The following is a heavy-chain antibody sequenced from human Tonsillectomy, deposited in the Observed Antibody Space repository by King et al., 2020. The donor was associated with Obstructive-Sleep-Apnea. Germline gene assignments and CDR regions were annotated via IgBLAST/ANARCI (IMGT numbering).Heavy chain of an antibody. D-gene: IGHD3-10*01. CDR2: ISRSDSTI. CDR3: ARGDVVRGVITDY. J-gene: IGHJ4*02. V-gene: IGHV3-11*01. Sequence: QLVQSGGGLVKPGGSLRLSCAASGFTFSDYYMSGIRQSPGKGLEWVSYISRSDSTIYYADSVKGRFTISRDNGKNSLYLQMNSLRAEDTAVYYCARGDVVRGVITDYWGQGTLVTVSS. CDR1: GFTFSDYY.